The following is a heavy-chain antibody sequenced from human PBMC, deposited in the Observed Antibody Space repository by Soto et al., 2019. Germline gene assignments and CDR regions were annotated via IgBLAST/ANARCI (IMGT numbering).Heavy chain of an antibody. CDR1: GFTFSDHY. V-gene: IGHV3-72*01. J-gene: IGHJ4*02. D-gene: IGHD6-13*01. Sequence: EVQLVESGGGLVQPGGSLRLSCAASGFTFSDHYMDWVRQAPGKGLEWVGRIRNKPNSYTTEYGASVKGRFTISRDESKNSLYLQMNSLKTEDTAVYYCTRRRGITGGPNYFDFWGQGTLVTVSS. CDR3: TRRRGITGGPNYFDF. CDR2: IRNKPNSYTT.